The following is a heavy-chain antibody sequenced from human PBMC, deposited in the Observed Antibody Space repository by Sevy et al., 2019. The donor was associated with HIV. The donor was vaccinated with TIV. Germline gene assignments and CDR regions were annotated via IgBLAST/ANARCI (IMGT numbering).Heavy chain of an antibody. D-gene: IGHD2-15*01. CDR2: ISSSSSYI. CDR3: ARADCSGGSCYPTNYFDY. V-gene: IGHV3-21*01. Sequence: GGSLRLSCAASGFTFSSYSMNWVRQAPGKGLEWVSSISSSSSYIYYADSVKGRFTISRDNAKNLLYLHMNSLRAEDTAVYYCARADCSGGSCYPTNYFDYWGQGTLVTVSS. J-gene: IGHJ4*02. CDR1: GFTFSSYS.